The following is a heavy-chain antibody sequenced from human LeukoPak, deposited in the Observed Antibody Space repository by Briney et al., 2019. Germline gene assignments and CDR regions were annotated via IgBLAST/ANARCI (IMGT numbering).Heavy chain of an antibody. CDR2: IYYSGST. CDR3: ARLSVDIVVVPAAHYYYYYYMDV. J-gene: IGHJ6*03. D-gene: IGHD2-2*03. CDR1: GGTISSSSYY. V-gene: IGHV4-39*01. Sequence: SETLSLTCTVSGGTISSSSYYWGWIRQPPGKGLEWIGSIYYSGSTYYNPSLESRVTISVDTSKNQFSLKLSSVTAANTAVYYCARLSVDIVVVPAAHYYYYYYMDVWGKGTTVTVSS.